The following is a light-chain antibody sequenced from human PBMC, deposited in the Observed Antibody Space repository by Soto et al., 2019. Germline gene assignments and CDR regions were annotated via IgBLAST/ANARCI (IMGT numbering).Light chain of an antibody. V-gene: IGKV1-12*01. Sequence: DIQMTQSPSYVSASLGDRVTITCRASQEINSWLGWYQQKPGLAPKLLIYTVSSLQGGVPSRFSGSRSGTDFTLTISSLQSEDLATYSCQQGKSFPLTFGGGTKVEIK. CDR3: QQGKSFPLT. CDR1: QEINSW. J-gene: IGKJ4*01. CDR2: TVS.